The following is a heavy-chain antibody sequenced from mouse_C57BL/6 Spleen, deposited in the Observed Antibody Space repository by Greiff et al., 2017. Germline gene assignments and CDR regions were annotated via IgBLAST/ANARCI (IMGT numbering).Heavy chain of an antibody. J-gene: IGHJ3*01. CDR3: TRSDYYGSSSFAY. V-gene: IGHV1-15*01. D-gene: IGHD1-1*01. CDR1: GYTFTDYE. CDR2: IDPETGGT. Sequence: VQLQQSGAELVRPGASVTLSCKASGYTFTDYEMHWVKQTPVHGLEWIGAIDPETGGTAYNQKVKGKAILTADKSSSTAYMELRSLTSEDSAVYYCTRSDYYGSSSFAYWGQGTLVTVSA.